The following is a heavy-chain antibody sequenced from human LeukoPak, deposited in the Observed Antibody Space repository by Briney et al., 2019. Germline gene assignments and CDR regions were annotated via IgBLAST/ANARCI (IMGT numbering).Heavy chain of an antibody. CDR2: ISAYNGNT. Sequence: ASVKVSCKASGYTFTSYGIGWVRQAPGQGLEWMGWISAYNGNTNYAQKLQGRVTMTTDTSTSTAYMELRSLRSDDTAVYYCARDRSCSSTSCYFDAFDIWGQGTMVTVSS. D-gene: IGHD2-2*01. J-gene: IGHJ3*02. V-gene: IGHV1-18*01. CDR3: ARDRSCSSTSCYFDAFDI. CDR1: GYTFTSYG.